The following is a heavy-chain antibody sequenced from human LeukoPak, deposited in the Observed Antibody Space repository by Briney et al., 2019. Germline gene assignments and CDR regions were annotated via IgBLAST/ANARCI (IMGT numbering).Heavy chain of an antibody. CDR2: INPNSGGT. D-gene: IGHD1-26*01. V-gene: IGHV1-2*06. CDR1: GYTFTGYY. Sequence: ASVKVSCKASGYTFTGYYMHWVRQAPGQGLEWMGRINPNSGGTNYAQKLQGRVTMTTDTSTSTAYMELRSLRSDDTAVYYCARGSTGATYAFDIWGQGTMVTVSS. J-gene: IGHJ3*02. CDR3: ARGSTGATYAFDI.